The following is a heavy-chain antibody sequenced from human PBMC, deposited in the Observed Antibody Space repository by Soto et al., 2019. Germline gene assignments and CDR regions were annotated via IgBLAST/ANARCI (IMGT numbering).Heavy chain of an antibody. CDR1: GFTFSAYW. CDR3: ARVGVGAYFFDS. CDR2: INPDGITT. J-gene: IGHJ4*02. Sequence: EVQLVESGGGLVQPGGSLRLSCEASGFTFSAYWMHWVRQAPGKGLVWVSRINPDGITTSYADSVEGRFTISRDNTKNTLYLQMHSLRAEDTAVYFCARVGVGAYFFDSGGQGVLLTVSS. D-gene: IGHD1-26*01. V-gene: IGHV3-74*01.